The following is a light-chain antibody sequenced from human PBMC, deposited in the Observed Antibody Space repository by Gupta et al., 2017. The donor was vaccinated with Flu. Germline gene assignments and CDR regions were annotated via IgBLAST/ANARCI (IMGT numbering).Light chain of an antibody. Sequence: FLSQSPGTLSLSPGESVTLSCRAGERVNRHHLAWYQQKPGQAPRLLIYGTSNRAPSVPDRFSGDGSETYFTLTINRQDPEDSAFFYCHHDGTSPYTFGQGTKLEIK. CDR3: HHDGTSPYT. CDR1: ERVNRHH. CDR2: GTS. V-gene: IGKV3-20*01. J-gene: IGKJ2*01.